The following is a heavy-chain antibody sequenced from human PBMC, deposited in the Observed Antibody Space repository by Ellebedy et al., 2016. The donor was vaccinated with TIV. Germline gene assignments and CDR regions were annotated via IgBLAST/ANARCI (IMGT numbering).Heavy chain of an antibody. CDR2: IYTSGSS. D-gene: IGHD1-26*01. CDR1: GGSIGTGLYY. Sequence: SETLSLXXTVSGGSIGTGLYYWSWIRQPPGEGLEWIGRIYTSGSSNCNPSLKSRVTMSVDTSKNQFSLKLSSVTAADTAVYYCARAPVVGATMIHFDYWGQGTLGTVSS. V-gene: IGHV4-61*02. J-gene: IGHJ4*02. CDR3: ARAPVVGATMIHFDY.